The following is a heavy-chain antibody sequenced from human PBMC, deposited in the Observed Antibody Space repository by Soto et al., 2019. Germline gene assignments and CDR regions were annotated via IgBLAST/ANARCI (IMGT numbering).Heavy chain of an antibody. CDR2: IYYSGST. V-gene: IGHV4-61*01. Sequence: PSETLSLTCTVSGGSVSSGSYYWSWIRQPPGKGLEWIGYIYYSGSTNYNPSLKSRVTISVDTSKNQFSLKLSSVTAADTAVYYCARGSGIAVSPWNYWGQGTLVTVSS. D-gene: IGHD6-19*01. CDR1: GGSVSSGSYY. J-gene: IGHJ4*02. CDR3: ARGSGIAVSPWNY.